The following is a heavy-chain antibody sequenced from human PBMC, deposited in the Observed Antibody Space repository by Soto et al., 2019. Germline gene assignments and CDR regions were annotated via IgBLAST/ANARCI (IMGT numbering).Heavy chain of an antibody. CDR1: GFTFSSYG. CDR3: ARIGSWALNFDY. V-gene: IGHV3-33*01. J-gene: IGHJ4*02. Sequence: GGSLRLSCAASGFTFSSYGMHWVRQTPGKGLEWVAVIWNDGTEKYYADSVKGRFTISRDNSNNILYLQMNSLRAEDTAVYYCARIGSWALNFDYWGQGTLVTVSS. D-gene: IGHD6-13*01. CDR2: IWNDGTEK.